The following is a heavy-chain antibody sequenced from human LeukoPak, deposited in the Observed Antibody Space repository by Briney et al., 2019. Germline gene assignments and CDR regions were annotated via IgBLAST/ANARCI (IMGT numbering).Heavy chain of an antibody. D-gene: IGHD3-3*01. Sequence: SGGSLRLSCAASGFTFSSCGMSWVRQAPGRGLEWVSGISGGADNTYYADSVRGRFTISRDYSKNTLYLQIDSLRADDTAVYYCAKKYYDFWSGFHYYYMDVWGKGTTVTVSS. V-gene: IGHV3-23*01. CDR3: AKKYYDFWSGFHYYYMDV. J-gene: IGHJ6*03. CDR2: ISGGADNT. CDR1: GFTFSSCG.